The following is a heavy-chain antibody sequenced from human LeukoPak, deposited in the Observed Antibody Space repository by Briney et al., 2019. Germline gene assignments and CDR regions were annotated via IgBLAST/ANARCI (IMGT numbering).Heavy chain of an antibody. CDR3: ARHARRYNWFDP. Sequence: PSETLSLTCAVYGGSFSGYYWSWIRQPPGKGLEWIGEINHSGSTNYNPSLKSRVTISVDTSKNQFSLKLSSVTAADTAVYYCARHARRYNWFDPWGQGTLVTVSS. J-gene: IGHJ5*02. V-gene: IGHV4-34*01. CDR2: INHSGST. CDR1: GGSFSGYY. D-gene: IGHD2-8*01.